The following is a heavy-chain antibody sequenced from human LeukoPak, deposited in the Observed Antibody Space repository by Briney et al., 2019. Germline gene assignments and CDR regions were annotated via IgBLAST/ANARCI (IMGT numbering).Heavy chain of an antibody. V-gene: IGHV3-30*02. D-gene: IGHD1-1*01. Sequence: PGGSLRLSCAASGFTFSNYGMHWVRQAPGKGLEWVAFIRSNGGNKYYADAVKGRFTISRDNSKNTLYLQMNSLRAEDTAVYYCTATGTTSPIGYWGQGTLVTVSS. CDR2: IRSNGGNK. J-gene: IGHJ4*02. CDR1: GFTFSNYG. CDR3: TATGTTSPIGY.